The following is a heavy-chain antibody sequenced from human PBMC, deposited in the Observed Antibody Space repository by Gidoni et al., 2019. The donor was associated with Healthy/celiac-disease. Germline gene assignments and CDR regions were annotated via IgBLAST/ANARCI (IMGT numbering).Heavy chain of an antibody. Sequence: EVQLVESGGGLVKPGGSLRLSCAASGFTFSSYSMNWVRQAPGQGLEWVSSISSSSSYIYYADSVKGRFTISRDNAKNSLYLQMNSLRAEDTAVYYCARDGGGIAVAERAFDIWGQGTMVTVSS. CDR1: GFTFSSYS. D-gene: IGHD6-19*01. CDR3: ARDGGGIAVAERAFDI. V-gene: IGHV3-21*01. J-gene: IGHJ3*02. CDR2: ISSSSSYI.